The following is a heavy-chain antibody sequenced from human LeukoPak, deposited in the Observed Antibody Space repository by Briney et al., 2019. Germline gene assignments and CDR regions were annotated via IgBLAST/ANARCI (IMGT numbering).Heavy chain of an antibody. V-gene: IGHV1-18*01. CDR2: ISAYNGNT. Sequence: ASVKVSCKASGYTFTSYGISWVRQAPGQGLEWMGWISAYNGNTNYAQELQGRVTMTTDTSTSTAYMELRSLRSDDTAVYYCARVPAVTGFGEFFSDYWGQGTLVTVSS. J-gene: IGHJ4*02. CDR3: ARVPAVTGFGEFFSDY. CDR1: GYTFTSYG. D-gene: IGHD3-10*01.